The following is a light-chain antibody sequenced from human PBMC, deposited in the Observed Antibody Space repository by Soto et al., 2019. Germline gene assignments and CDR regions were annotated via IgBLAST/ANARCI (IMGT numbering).Light chain of an antibody. CDR3: QKCYSAPFT. CDR2: AAS. Sequence: DIQMTQSPSSLSASIGDRITITCRASQGISNYVAWYQQKPGKVPKLLIYAASTLQSGVPSRFSGSGSGTDFTLTISSLQPEDVATYYCQKCYSAPFTFGPGTKVDIK. J-gene: IGKJ3*01. CDR1: QGISNY. V-gene: IGKV1-27*01.